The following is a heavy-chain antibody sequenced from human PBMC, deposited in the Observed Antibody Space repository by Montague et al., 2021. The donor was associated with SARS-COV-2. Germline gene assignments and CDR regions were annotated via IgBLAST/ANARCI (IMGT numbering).Heavy chain of an antibody. V-gene: IGHV4-59*01. CDR1: GGSISSYY. J-gene: IGHJ4*02. CDR2: IYYSGST. CDR3: ARGMGGSYLYYFDY. D-gene: IGHD1-26*01. Sequence: SEILSLTRTLSGGSISSYYWSWIRQPPGKGLEWIGYIYYSGSTNYNPSLKSRVTILVDMSKNQFSLKLSSVTAADTAVYYCARGMGGSYLYYFDYWGQGTLVTVSS.